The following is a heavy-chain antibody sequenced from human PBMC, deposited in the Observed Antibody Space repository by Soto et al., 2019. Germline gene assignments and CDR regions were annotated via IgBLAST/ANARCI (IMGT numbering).Heavy chain of an antibody. CDR2: IYYSGST. J-gene: IGHJ6*03. CDR1: GGSISSYY. D-gene: IGHD3-10*01. CDR3: ASSITMVRGVIPGSGGYYYYYMDV. Sequence: SETLSLTCTVSGGSISSYYWSWIRQPPGKGLEWIGYIYYSGSTNYNPSLKSRVTISVDNSKNQFSLKLSSVIAADTAVYYCASSITMVRGVIPGSGGYYYYYMDVWGKGTTVTVSS. V-gene: IGHV4-59*01.